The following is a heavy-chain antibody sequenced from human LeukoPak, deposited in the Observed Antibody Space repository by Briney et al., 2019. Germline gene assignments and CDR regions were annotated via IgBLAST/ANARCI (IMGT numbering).Heavy chain of an antibody. CDR1: GGTFSSYA. Sequence: GASVKVSCKASGGTFSSYAISWVRQAPGQGLEWMGGIIPIFGTANYAQKFQGRVTITADESTSTAYMELSSLRSEDTAVYYCARVSELVGIAASIDYFDYWGQGTLVTVSS. V-gene: IGHV1-69*13. CDR3: ARVSELVGIAASIDYFDY. D-gene: IGHD6-25*01. J-gene: IGHJ4*02. CDR2: IIPIFGTA.